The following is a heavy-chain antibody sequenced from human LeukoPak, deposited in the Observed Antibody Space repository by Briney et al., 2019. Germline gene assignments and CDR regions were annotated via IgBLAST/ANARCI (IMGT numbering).Heavy chain of an antibody. V-gene: IGHV3-23*01. CDR2: ISGSTATT. CDR1: GFTLSSYA. CDR3: AKRPAREYSSTWYRNWFDP. Sequence: PGGSLRLSCADSGFTLSSYAMSWVRQAPGKGLEWVSTISGSTATTYYADSVKGRFTISRDNSKNTLYLQMNSLRVEDTAVYYCAKRPAREYSSTWYRNWFDPWGQGTLVTVSS. J-gene: IGHJ5*02. D-gene: IGHD6-13*01.